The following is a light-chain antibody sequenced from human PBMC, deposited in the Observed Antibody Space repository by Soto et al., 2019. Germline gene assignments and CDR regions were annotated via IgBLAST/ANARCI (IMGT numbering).Light chain of an antibody. Sequence: QSALTQPPSASGSPGQSVTISCAGTSSDVGGYNYVSWYQQHPGKAPKLMIYEVNRRPSGVPDRFSGSESGNTASLTVSGLQAEDEADYYCSSYAGSSSVVFGGGTKLTVL. CDR1: SSDVGGYNY. CDR3: SSYAGSSSVV. J-gene: IGLJ2*01. CDR2: EVN. V-gene: IGLV2-8*01.